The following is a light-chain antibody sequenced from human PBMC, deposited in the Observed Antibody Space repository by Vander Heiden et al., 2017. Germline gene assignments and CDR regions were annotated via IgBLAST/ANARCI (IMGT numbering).Light chain of an antibody. CDR2: AAS. Sequence: NQLTQSPSSLSASVGDRVTLTCRASQGISSYLAWYQQKPGKAPKLLIYAASTLQSGVPSRFSGSGSGTDFTLTISSLQPEDFATYYCQQLNSYPLTFGGGTKVEIK. J-gene: IGKJ4*02. CDR1: QGISSY. V-gene: IGKV1-9*01. CDR3: QQLNSYPLT.